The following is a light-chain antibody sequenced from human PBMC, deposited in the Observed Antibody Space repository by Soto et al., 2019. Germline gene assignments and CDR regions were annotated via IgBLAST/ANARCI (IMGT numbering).Light chain of an antibody. CDR2: AAS. CDR1: QSISSY. J-gene: IGKJ4*01. V-gene: IGKV1-39*01. Sequence: DIQMTQSPSSLSASVGDRVTITCRASQSISSYLNWYQQKPGKAPKLLIYAASSLQSGVPSRFSGSGSGTDFTLTISSLLPEDFATYYCHQSYTTPALTFGGGTKVEMK. CDR3: HQSYTTPALT.